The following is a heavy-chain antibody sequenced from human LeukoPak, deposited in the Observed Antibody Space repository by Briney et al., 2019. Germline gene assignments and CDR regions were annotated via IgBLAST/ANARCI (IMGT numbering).Heavy chain of an antibody. CDR3: ARVKSVGSYYKKGAKNWFDP. J-gene: IGHJ5*02. V-gene: IGHV3-66*01. D-gene: IGHD3-10*01. Sequence: AGGSLRLSCAVSGITLSNYGMSWVRQAPGKGLEWVSVIYSGGSTYYADSVKGRFTISRDNSKNTLYLQMNSLRAEDTAVYHCARVKSVGSYYKKGAKNWFDPWGQGTLVTVSS. CDR1: GITLSNYG. CDR2: IYSGGST.